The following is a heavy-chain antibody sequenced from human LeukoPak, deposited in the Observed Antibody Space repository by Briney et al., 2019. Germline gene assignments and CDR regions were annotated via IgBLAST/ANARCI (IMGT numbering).Heavy chain of an antibody. CDR1: GFTFSSYA. J-gene: IGHJ3*02. D-gene: IGHD6-19*01. CDR3: ARDPQWLFTFVI. Sequence: GRSLRLSCAASGFTFSSYAMHWVRQAPGEGLEWVAVISYDGSNKYYADSVKGRFTISRDNSKNTLYLQMNSLRAEDTAVYYCARDPQWLFTFVIWGQGTMVTVSS. CDR2: ISYDGSNK. V-gene: IGHV3-30-3*01.